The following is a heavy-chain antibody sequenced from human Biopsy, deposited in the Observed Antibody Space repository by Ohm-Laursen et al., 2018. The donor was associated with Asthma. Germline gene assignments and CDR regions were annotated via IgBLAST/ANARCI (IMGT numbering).Heavy chain of an antibody. D-gene: IGHD3-10*01. CDR2: ISVYNGNT. CDR1: GYTFNSAG. V-gene: IGHV1-18*01. J-gene: IGHJ6*02. CDR3: ARAVDYSHYYGIDV. Sequence: SVKVSCKASGYTFNSAGITWVRQAPGQGLEWTGWISVYNGNTKVAQKLQDRVTMITDTSTSTAYMELRSLRYDDTAVYFCARAVDYSHYYGIDVWGQGTTVTVS.